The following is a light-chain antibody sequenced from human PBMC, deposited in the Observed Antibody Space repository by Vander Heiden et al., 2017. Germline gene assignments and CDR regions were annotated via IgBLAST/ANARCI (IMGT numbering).Light chain of an antibody. CDR2: NNN. Sequence: QSVLTQPLSASGTPGQRVTISCSGSNSNIGSNAVKWYHQLPGAAPKLLIYNNNQRPSGVPARFSGSKSGASATLAISGLQSEDEADYYCATWDDTLNGYVFGTGTKVTVL. CDR3: ATWDDTLNGYV. J-gene: IGLJ1*01. V-gene: IGLV1-44*01. CDR1: NSNIGSNA.